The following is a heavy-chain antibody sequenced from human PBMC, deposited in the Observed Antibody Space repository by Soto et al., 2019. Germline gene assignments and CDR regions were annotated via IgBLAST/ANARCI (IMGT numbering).Heavy chain of an antibody. CDR1: GFIFSDYA. J-gene: IGHJ4*02. CDR2: ISGSGADT. D-gene: IGHD2-15*01. V-gene: IGHV3-23*01. Sequence: GGSLRLSCAPSGFIFSDYAMSWVRQARGKGLEWVSAISGSGADTYYTESVKGRFTISRDNFKNTLYLQMNSLRAEDTAVYYCAKDTGRGGGSVFDYWGQGTLVTV. CDR3: AKDTGRGGGSVFDY.